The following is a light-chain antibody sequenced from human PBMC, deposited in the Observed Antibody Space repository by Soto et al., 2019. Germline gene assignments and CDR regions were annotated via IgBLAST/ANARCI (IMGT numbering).Light chain of an antibody. CDR2: EDN. V-gene: IGLV6-57*01. J-gene: IGLJ3*02. Sequence: NFMLTQPHSVSESPGKTVTISCTRSSGSIGSSYVQWYQQRPGSSPTTVIFEDNQRPTGVPVRFSGSIDSSSNSASLVISGXXXXXXXXXXCQSYDTSNPLVFGGGTKLTVL. CDR3: QSYDTSNPLV. CDR1: SGSIGSSY.